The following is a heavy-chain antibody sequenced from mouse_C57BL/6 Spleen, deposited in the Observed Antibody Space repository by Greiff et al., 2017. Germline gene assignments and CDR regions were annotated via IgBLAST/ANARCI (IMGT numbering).Heavy chain of an antibody. CDR3: ARRLTGTGYFDV. CDR1: GYTFTSYW. J-gene: IGHJ1*03. Sequence: QVQLQQPGAELVMPGASVKLSCKASGYTFTSYWMHWVKQRPGQGLEWIGEIDPSDSYTNYNQKFKGKSTLTVDKSSSTAYMQLSSLTSEDSAVYYCARRLTGTGYFDVWGTGTTVTVSS. CDR2: IDPSDSYT. V-gene: IGHV1-69*01. D-gene: IGHD4-1*01.